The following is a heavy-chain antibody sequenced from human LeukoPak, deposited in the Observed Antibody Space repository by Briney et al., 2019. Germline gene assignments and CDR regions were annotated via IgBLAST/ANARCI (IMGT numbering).Heavy chain of an antibody. CDR1: GYTFTSYY. V-gene: IGHV1-46*01. J-gene: IGHJ4*02. D-gene: IGHD3-16*02. Sequence: ATVKVSCKASGYTFTSYYMHWVRQDPGQGLEWMGIINPSGGSTSYAQKFQGRVTMTRDTSTSTVYMELSSLRSEDTAVYYCASLPIMITFGGVIVRDYWGQGTLVTVSS. CDR2: INPSGGST. CDR3: ASLPIMITFGGVIVRDY.